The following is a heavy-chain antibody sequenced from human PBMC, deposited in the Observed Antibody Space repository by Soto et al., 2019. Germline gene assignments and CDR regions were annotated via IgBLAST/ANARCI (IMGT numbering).Heavy chain of an antibody. J-gene: IGHJ4*02. CDR1: GFTFSSYD. D-gene: IGHD3-22*01. Sequence: PGGSLRLSCAASGFTFSSYDMSWVRQAPGKGLEWVSAISGSGGSTYYADSVKGRFTISRDNSKNTLYLEMRRLRAKDTAVYYCAKDVYYDKYFDYWGQGTLVNVSS. CDR2: ISGSGGST. V-gene: IGHV3-23*01. CDR3: AKDVYYDKYFDY.